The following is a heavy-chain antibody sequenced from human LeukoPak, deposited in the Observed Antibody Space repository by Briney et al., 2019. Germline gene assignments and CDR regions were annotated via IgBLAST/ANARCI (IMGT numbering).Heavy chain of an antibody. CDR2: IYYSGST. CDR3: ARGGDYEYWFDP. V-gene: IGHV4-59*01. CDR1: GGSIGTYS. J-gene: IGHJ5*02. Sequence: PSETLSLTCTVSGGSIGTYSCGCIRPPPREGLEWIGYIYYSGSTTYHPSLKSRVTISVDTAKNQFSLKLSSVSAADTAVYYCARGGDYEYWFDPWGQGTLVTVSS. D-gene: IGHD4-17*01.